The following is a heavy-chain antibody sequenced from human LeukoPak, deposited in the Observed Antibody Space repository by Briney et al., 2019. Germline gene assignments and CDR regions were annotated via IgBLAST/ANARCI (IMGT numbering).Heavy chain of an antibody. CDR3: ARAVAAAGTYYYYYMDV. CDR2: ISSSSSYI. J-gene: IGHJ6*03. CDR1: GFTFSSYS. V-gene: IGHV3-21*01. Sequence: GGSLRLSYAASGFTFSSYSMNWVRQAPGKGLEWVSSISSSSSYIYYADSVKGRFTISRDNAKNSLYLQMNSLRAEDTAVYYCARAVAAAGTYYYYYMDVWGKGTTVTVSS. D-gene: IGHD6-13*01.